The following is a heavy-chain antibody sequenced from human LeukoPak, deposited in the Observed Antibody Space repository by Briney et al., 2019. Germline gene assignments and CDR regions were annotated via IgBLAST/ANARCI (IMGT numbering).Heavy chain of an antibody. Sequence: SETLSLTCAVSGGSISSSNWWSWVRQPPGKGLEWIGSIYHSGSTYYNPSLKSRVTISVDTSKNQFSLKLSSVTAADTAVYYCDGGAAAGSPYWGQGTLVTVSS. J-gene: IGHJ4*02. CDR1: GGSISSSNW. D-gene: IGHD6-13*01. CDR2: IYHSGST. CDR3: DGGAAAGSPY. V-gene: IGHV4-4*02.